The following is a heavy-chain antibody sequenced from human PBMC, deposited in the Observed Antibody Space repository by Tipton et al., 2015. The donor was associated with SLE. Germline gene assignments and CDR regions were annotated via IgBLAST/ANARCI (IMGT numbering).Heavy chain of an antibody. CDR3: ALHIDCINHGCYSPWFDT. D-gene: IGHD1-26*01. CDR1: GGAISSSY. V-gene: IGHV4-59*03. J-gene: IGHJ5*02. Sequence: LRLSCSVSGGAISSSYWTWIRQPPGKGLEWIGYIHNSGTNSYNPSLKRRVTMTIGTSKNQFSLELRSVTAADTALYYCALHIDCINHGCYSPWFDTWGQGTLVSVSS. CDR2: IHNSGTN.